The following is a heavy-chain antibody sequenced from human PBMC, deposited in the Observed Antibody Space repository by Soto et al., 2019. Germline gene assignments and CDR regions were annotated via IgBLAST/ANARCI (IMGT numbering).Heavy chain of an antibody. CDR2: IIPLFGTA. Sequence: QVQLVQSGAEVRKPGSSVRDSCKASGGTFDAYTITWVRQAPGQGLEWMGGIIPLFGTANYAQKFHGRVTITADESTTTAHMELSSLSSEDTAVYFCARLGTKAMDVWGQGTTVTISS. CDR1: GGTFDAYT. D-gene: IGHD2-2*01. V-gene: IGHV1-69*01. CDR3: ARLGTKAMDV. J-gene: IGHJ6*02.